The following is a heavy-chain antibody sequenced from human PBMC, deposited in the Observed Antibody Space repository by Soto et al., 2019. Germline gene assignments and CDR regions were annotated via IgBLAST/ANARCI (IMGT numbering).Heavy chain of an antibody. J-gene: IGHJ5*02. D-gene: IGHD2-2*01. V-gene: IGHV1-18*01. CDR2: ISAYNGNT. CDR3: ARVADSAYCSSTSCYGVNWFDP. CDR1: GYTFTSYC. Sequence: ASVKVSCKATGYTFTSYCISRVRQAPGQGLEWMGWISAYNGNTNYAQKLQGRVTMTTDTSTSTAYMELRSLRSDDTAVYYCARVADSAYCSSTSCYGVNWFDPWGQGSLVTVSS.